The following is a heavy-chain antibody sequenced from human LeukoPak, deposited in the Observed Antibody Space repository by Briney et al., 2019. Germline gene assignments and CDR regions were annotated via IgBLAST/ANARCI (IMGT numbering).Heavy chain of an antibody. CDR3: ARLRGAYCTGAVCHYHYYMTS. CDR1: GGSITSRDYY. J-gene: IGHJ6*03. D-gene: IGHD2-8*02. Sequence: SETLSLTCSVSGGSITSRDYYWGWIRQPPGKGLEWIGIIFYRGNTYHNPSLKSRVTMSVDTSKNQFSLNLRSVTAADTAVYYCARLRGAYCTGAVCHYHYYMTSGAKGPRSPCP. V-gene: IGHV4-39*01. CDR2: IFYRGNT.